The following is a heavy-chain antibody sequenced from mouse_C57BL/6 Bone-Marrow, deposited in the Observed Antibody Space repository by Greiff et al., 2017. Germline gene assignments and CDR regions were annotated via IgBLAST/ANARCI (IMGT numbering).Heavy chain of an antibody. CDR2: IDPETGGT. D-gene: IGHD1-1*01. CDR1: GYTFTDYE. V-gene: IGHV1-15*01. Sequence: VQLQQSGAELVRPGASVTLSCKASGYTFTDYEMHWVKQTPVHGLEWIGAIDPETGGTAYNQKFKGKATLTADKSSSTAYMELRSLTSEDYAVYYGRATSVVADYWGQGTTLTVSS. CDR3: RATSVVADY. J-gene: IGHJ2*01.